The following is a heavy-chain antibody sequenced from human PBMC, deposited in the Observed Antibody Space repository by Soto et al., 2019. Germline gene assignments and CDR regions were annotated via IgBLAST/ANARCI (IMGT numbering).Heavy chain of an antibody. CDR3: DRDKYAILTGSPEWIGSYYFDS. Sequence: QVQLVQSGAEVKKPGSSVKVSCKASGGTFSSYTISWVRQAPGQGLEWMGRIIPILGIANYAQKVQGRVTITADKSTSTAYIELSSLRSEDTAVYYCDRDKYAILTGSPEWIGSYYFDSWGQGTLVTVSS. CDR1: GGTFSSYT. V-gene: IGHV1-69*08. D-gene: IGHD3-9*01. J-gene: IGHJ4*02. CDR2: IIPILGIA.